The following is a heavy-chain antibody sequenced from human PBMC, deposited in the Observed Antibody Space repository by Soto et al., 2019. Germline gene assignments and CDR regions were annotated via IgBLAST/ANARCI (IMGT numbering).Heavy chain of an antibody. V-gene: IGHV3-33*01. CDR1: GFSFSSYG. Sequence: QVQLVESGGGVVQPGRSLRLSCAASGFSFSSYGMHWVRQAPGKGLEWVALIWYDGSNQYYADSVKGRFTISRDNSKNTLYLQMNSLRAEDTAVYYCARDRSYGSRRNNPPFNYWGQGTLVTVSS. CDR2: IWYDGSNQ. D-gene: IGHD3-10*01. CDR3: ARDRSYGSRRNNPPFNY. J-gene: IGHJ4*02.